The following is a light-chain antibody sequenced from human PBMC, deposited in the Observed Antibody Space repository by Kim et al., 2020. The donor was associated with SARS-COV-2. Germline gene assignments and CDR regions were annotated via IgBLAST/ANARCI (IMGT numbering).Light chain of an antibody. Sequence: GHSVTISCTGTSSDVGGYKYVSWYQQHPGKAPKLMIYEVSKRPSGVPDRFSGSKSGNTASLTVSGLQADDEADYYCSSYAGSDNVVFGGGTQLTVL. CDR3: SSYAGSDNVV. CDR2: EVS. V-gene: IGLV2-8*01. CDR1: SSDVGGYKY. J-gene: IGLJ2*01.